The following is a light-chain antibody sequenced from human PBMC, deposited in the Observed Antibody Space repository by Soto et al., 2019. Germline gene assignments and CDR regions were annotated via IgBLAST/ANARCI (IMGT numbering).Light chain of an antibody. CDR1: SSNIGAGYD. CDR3: QSYDSSLSGWV. Sequence: QSALTQPPSVPGAPGQRVTISCTGTSSNIGAGYDVHWYQQLPGTAPKLLIYGNSNRPSGVPDRFSGSKSGTSASLAITGVQAEDEADYYCQSYDSSLSGWVFGGGTKLTVL. V-gene: IGLV1-40*01. CDR2: GNS. J-gene: IGLJ3*02.